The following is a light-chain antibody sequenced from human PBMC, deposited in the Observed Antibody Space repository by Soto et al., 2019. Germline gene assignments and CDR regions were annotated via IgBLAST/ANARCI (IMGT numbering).Light chain of an antibody. CDR2: RNN. V-gene: IGLV1-47*01. J-gene: IGLJ1*01. CDR1: SSNIGSNY. Sequence: QSVLTQPPSASGTPGQRVTISCSGSSSNIGSNYVYWYQQPPGTAPKLLIYRNNQRPSGVPDRFSGSKSGTSASLAISRLRSEDEADYYCAAWDDSLSGLYVFGTGTKVTVL. CDR3: AAWDDSLSGLYV.